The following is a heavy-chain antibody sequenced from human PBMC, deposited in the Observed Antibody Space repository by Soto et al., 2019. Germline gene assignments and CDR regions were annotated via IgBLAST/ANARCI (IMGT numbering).Heavy chain of an antibody. Sequence: SETLSLTCTVSGGSISSYYWSWIRQPPGKGLEWIGYIYYSGSTNYNPSLKSRVTISVDTSKNQFSLKLSSVTAADTAVYYCARADYGDYFDYWGQGTLVTVSS. CDR3: ARADYGDYFDY. V-gene: IGHV4-59*01. CDR2: IYYSGST. J-gene: IGHJ4*02. D-gene: IGHD4-17*01. CDR1: GGSISSYY.